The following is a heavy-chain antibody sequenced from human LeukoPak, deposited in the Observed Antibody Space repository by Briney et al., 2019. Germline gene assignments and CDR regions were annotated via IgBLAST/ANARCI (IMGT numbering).Heavy chain of an antibody. CDR3: ARSHSSDHPDLDY. CDR1: GFTSTIYG. D-gene: IGHD3-22*01. J-gene: IGHJ4*02. V-gene: IGHV3-23*01. Sequence: PGGSLRLSCTASGFTSTIYGMTWVRQAPGKGLEWVATISGTGARTYYADSAKGRFTISRDSSKNTVDLQMNSLRAEDTAVYYCARSHSSDHPDLDYWGQGTLVTVSS. CDR2: ISGTGART.